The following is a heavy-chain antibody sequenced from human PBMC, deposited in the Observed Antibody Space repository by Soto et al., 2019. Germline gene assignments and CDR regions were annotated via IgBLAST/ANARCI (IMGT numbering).Heavy chain of an antibody. CDR2: ISYDGSNK. CDR1: GFTFSSYG. Sequence: QVQLVESGGGVVQPGRSLRLSCAASGFTFSSYGMHWVRQAPGKGLEWVAVISYDGSNKYYADSVKGRFTISRDNSKNTLYLQMNSLRAEDTAVYYCAKDGYSYAPIYFDYWGQGTLVTVSS. CDR3: AKDGYSYAPIYFDY. V-gene: IGHV3-30*18. D-gene: IGHD5-18*01. J-gene: IGHJ4*02.